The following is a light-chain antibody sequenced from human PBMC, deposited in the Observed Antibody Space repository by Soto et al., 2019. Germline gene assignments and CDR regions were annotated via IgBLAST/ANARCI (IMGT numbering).Light chain of an antibody. CDR3: QQANSFPLT. J-gene: IGKJ4*01. CDR2: TGS. Sequence: DIQMTQSPSSVSASVGDRVSITCRASQGISNWLAWYQQKPGRAPKLLIYTGSSLQSGVTSRFRVNGSGTDFTLTISSLQPEDVATYYCQQANSFPLTVDGETKVEIK. V-gene: IGKV1-12*01. CDR1: QGISNW.